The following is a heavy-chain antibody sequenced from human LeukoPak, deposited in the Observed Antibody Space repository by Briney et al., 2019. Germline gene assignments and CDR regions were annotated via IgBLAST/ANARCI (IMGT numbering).Heavy chain of an antibody. J-gene: IGHJ4*02. CDR2: ISGNGNNI. Sequence: GGSLRLSCAASGFTFEDYAMHWVRQGPGKGLEWVSLISGNGNNIYYAESVKGRFTISRDNSKNSLYLQMNSLRTEDTALYYCAKDLPQYYDFWSGYYGGFDYWGQGTLVTVSS. D-gene: IGHD3-3*01. V-gene: IGHV3-43*02. CDR1: GFTFEDYA. CDR3: AKDLPQYYDFWSGYYGGFDY.